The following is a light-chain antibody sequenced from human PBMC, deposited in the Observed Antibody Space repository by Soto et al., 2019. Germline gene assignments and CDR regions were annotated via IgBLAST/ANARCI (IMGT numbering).Light chain of an antibody. J-gene: IGLJ1*01. V-gene: IGLV2-14*01. CDR1: SSDVGSYNY. Sequence: SVLTQPAPVSGSPGQSITISCTGTSSDVGSYNYVSWYQQHPGKAPKLMIYEVSDRPSGISSRFSGSKSGNTASLTISGLQTEDEADYYCSSYTSSSTLFGTGTKVTVL. CDR3: SSYTSSSTL. CDR2: EVS.